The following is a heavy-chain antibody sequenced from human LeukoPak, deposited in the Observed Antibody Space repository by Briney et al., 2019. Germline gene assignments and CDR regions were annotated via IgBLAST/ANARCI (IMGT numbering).Heavy chain of an antibody. Sequence: PSETLSLTCTVSGGSISSSSYYWGWIRQPPGKGLEWIGSIYYSGSTYYNPSLKSRVTISVDTSKNQFSLKLSSVTAADTAVYYCAREKSSSWSRVSYYFDYWGQGTLVTVSS. CDR1: GGSISSSSYY. CDR2: IYYSGST. CDR3: AREKSSSWSRVSYYFDY. D-gene: IGHD6-13*01. J-gene: IGHJ4*02. V-gene: IGHV4-39*07.